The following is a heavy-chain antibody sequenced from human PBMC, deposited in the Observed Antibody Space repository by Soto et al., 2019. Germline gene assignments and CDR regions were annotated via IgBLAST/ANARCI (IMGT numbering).Heavy chain of an antibody. CDR3: ARGDGDYDY. CDR2: IYYSRST. CDR1: GGSITGYY. J-gene: IGHJ4*02. V-gene: IGHV4-59*01. D-gene: IGHD4-17*01. Sequence: QVQLQESGPGLVKPSETLSLTCTVSGGSITGYYWSWIRQPPGKGLEWIGYIYYSRSTNYNPSLKSRVIISVDTSKNQFSLKLSSVTAADTAVYYCARGDGDYDYWGQGTLVTVSS.